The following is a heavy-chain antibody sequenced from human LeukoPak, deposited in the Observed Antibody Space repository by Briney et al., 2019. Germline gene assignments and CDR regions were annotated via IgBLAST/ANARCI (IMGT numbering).Heavy chain of an antibody. Sequence: GGPLRLSCAASGFTFSTSAISWVRQAPGKGLECVSTLTGGEGCTYYPDCVKGRFTISRDNSKHTLYLEMNSLRAEDTAVYYCAKRLLVGTTVRPYFDYWGQGALVTVSS. CDR2: LTGGEGCT. CDR1: GFTFSTSA. CDR3: AKRLLVGTTVRPYFDY. D-gene: IGHD1-26*01. V-gene: IGHV3-23*01. J-gene: IGHJ4*02.